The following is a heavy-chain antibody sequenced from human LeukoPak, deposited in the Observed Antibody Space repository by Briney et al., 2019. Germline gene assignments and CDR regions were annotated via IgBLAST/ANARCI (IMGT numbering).Heavy chain of an antibody. CDR2: ISWNSGSI. V-gene: IGHV3-9*01. CDR3: AKGLHYGPYGMHV. J-gene: IGHJ6*02. Sequence: GGSLRLSCAPSGVSFDDYAMRWVRHAPGEGVEWVSGISWNSGSIGYADCVKGRFTISRDNAKNSLYLQMNSLRPEDTALYYGAKGLHYGPYGMHVWGQGTTVTVSS. CDR1: GVSFDDYA. D-gene: IGHD3-10*01.